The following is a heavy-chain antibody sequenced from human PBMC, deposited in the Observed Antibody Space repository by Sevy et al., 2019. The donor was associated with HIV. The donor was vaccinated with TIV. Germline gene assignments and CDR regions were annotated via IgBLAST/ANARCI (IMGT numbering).Heavy chain of an antibody. V-gene: IGHV3-7*04. Sequence: GESLKISCAASGFSFSNYWMHWVHQAPGKGLEWVANIKQDESEKYYVASVKGRFTISRDNVKNSLYLQMNSLRPEDTAVYYCARGNSGSFDYWGQGTLVTVSS. CDR3: ARGNSGSFDY. D-gene: IGHD3-22*01. CDR1: GFSFSNYW. CDR2: IKQDESEK. J-gene: IGHJ4*02.